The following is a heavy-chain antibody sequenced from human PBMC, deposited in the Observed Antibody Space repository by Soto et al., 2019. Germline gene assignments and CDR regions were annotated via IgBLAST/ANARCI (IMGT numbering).Heavy chain of an antibody. CDR2: IYYSGST. J-gene: IGHJ6*02. V-gene: IGHV4-31*03. CDR1: GGSISSGGYY. CDR3: ARQNYYYYGMDV. Sequence: SETLSLTCTVSGGSISSGGYYWSWIRQHPGKGLEWIGYIYYSGSTYYNPSLKSRVTISVDTSKNQFSLKLSSVTAEDTAVYYCARQNYYYYGMDVWGQGTTVTVSS.